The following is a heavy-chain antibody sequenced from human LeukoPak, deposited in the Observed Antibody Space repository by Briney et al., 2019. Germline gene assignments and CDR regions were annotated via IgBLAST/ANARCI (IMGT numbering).Heavy chain of an antibody. V-gene: IGHV1-69*05. CDR2: IIPIFGTA. CDR1: GGTFSSYA. J-gene: IGHJ3*02. CDR3: ARGPGSSSWNPYDAFDI. Sequence: SVEVSCKASGGTFSSYAISWVRQAPGQGLEWMGGIIPIFGTANYAQKFQGRVTITTDESTSTAFMELSSLRSEDTAVYYCARGPGSSSWNPYDAFDIWGQGTMVTVSS. D-gene: IGHD6-13*01.